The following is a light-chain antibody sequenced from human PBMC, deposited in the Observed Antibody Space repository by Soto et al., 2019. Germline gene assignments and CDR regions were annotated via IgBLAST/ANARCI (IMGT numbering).Light chain of an antibody. CDR3: QHYDTYTWT. Sequence: DIQMTQSPSTLSASVGDRVTITCRSSQSISSRFAWYQPKPGKAPNLLIYVASNLESGVPSRFSRSGSGAELTLTFTSLRPDDFPTEDWQHYDTYTWTFGQGTKVEIK. V-gene: IGKV1-5*01. CDR1: QSISSR. J-gene: IGKJ1*01. CDR2: VAS.